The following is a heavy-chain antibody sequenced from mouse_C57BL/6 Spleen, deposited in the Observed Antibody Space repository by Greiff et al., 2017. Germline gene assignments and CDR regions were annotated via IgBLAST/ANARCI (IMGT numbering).Heavy chain of an antibody. CDR1: GFTFSDYG. CDR3: ARQTSYWYFDV. CDR2: ISSGSSTI. V-gene: IGHV5-17*01. J-gene: IGHJ1*03. Sequence: EVQVVESGGGLVKPGGSLKLSCAASGFTFSDYGMHWVRQAPAKALEWVAYISSGSSTIYYADTVKGRFTISRDNAKNTLFLQMTSLRSEDTAMYYCARQTSYWYFDVWGTGTTVTGTS.